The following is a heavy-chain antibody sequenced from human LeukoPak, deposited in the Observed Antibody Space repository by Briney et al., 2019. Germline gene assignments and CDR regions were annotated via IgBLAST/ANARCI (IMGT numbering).Heavy chain of an antibody. CDR3: ARVYYSNSYDYWYFDL. CDR1: GGSIRSNNHY. D-gene: IGHD6-13*01. J-gene: IGHJ2*01. CDR2: IFYSGST. V-gene: IGHV4-61*01. Sequence: SETLSLTCAVSGGSIRSNNHYWSWIRQPPGKGLEWIGYIFYSGSTNYNPSLKSRVTISVDTSKNQFSLKLSSVTAADTAVYYCARVYYSNSYDYWYFDLWGRGTLVTVSS.